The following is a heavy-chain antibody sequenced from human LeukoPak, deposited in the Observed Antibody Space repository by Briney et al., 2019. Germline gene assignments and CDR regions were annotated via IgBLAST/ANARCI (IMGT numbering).Heavy chain of an antibody. CDR2: IYYSGST. D-gene: IGHD6-6*01. V-gene: IGHV4-59*01. CDR1: GGSISSYY. Sequence: SETLSLTCTVAGGSISSYYWSWIRQPPGKGREWSGYIYYSGSTNYNPSLKSRVTISVDTSRNQYSLKLSSVTAAETAVYYCASVPCNSIAARSGAFDYLGQGTLVHGSS. CDR3: ASVPCNSIAARSGAFDY. J-gene: IGHJ4*02.